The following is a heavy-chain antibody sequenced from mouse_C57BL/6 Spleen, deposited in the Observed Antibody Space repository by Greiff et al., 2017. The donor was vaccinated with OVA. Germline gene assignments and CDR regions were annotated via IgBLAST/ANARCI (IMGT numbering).Heavy chain of an antibody. J-gene: IGHJ3*01. V-gene: IGHV1-52*01. D-gene: IGHD2-4*01. CDR2: IDPSDSET. CDR3: ARVYYDFWFAY. CDR1: GYTFTSYW. Sequence: QVQLKQPGAELVRPGSSVKLSCKASGYTFTSYWMHWVKQRPIQGLEWIGNIDPSDSETHYNQKFKDKATLTVDKSSSTAYMQLSSLTSEDSAVYYCARVYYDFWFAYWGQGTLVTVSA.